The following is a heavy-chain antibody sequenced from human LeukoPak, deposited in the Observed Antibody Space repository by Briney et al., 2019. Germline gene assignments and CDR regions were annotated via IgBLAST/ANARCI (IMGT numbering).Heavy chain of an antibody. CDR3: AAITIRLKYYFDY. CDR2: FDPEDGET. V-gene: IGHV1-24*01. J-gene: IGHJ4*02. Sequence: ASVKVSCKVSGYTLTELSMHWMRQAPGKGLEWMGGFDPEDGETIYAQKFQGRVTMTEDTSTDTAYMELSSLRSEDTAVYYCAAITIRLKYYFDYWGQGTLVTVSS. D-gene: IGHD3-3*01. CDR1: GYTLTELS.